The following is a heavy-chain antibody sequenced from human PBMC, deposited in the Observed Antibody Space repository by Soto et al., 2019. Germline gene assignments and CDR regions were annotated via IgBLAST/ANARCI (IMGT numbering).Heavy chain of an antibody. CDR2: IIPIFGTA. J-gene: IGHJ4*02. Sequence: SVKVSCKASGGTFSSYAISWVRQAPGQGLEWMGGIIPIFGTANYAQKFQGRVTITADESTSTAYMELSSLRSEDTAVYYCARDLTTRGYSYGLYYFDYWGQGTPVTVSS. D-gene: IGHD5-18*01. CDR1: GGTFSSYA. CDR3: ARDLTTRGYSYGLYYFDY. V-gene: IGHV1-69*13.